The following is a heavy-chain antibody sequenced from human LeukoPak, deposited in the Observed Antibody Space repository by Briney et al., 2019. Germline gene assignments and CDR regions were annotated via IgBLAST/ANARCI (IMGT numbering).Heavy chain of an antibody. V-gene: IGHV3-21*01. Sequence: GGSLRLSCAASGFTFSNYPMNWVRQAPGKGLEWVSSISSSSSYIYYADSVKGRFTISRDNAKNSLYLQMNSLRAEDTAVYYCARDLLGISGSYTDYWGQGTLVTVSS. CDR1: GFTFSNYP. CDR3: ARDLLGISGSYTDY. J-gene: IGHJ4*02. D-gene: IGHD1-26*01. CDR2: ISSSSSYI.